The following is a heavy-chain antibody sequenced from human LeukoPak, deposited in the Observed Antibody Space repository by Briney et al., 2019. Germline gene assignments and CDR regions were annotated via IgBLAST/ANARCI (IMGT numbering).Heavy chain of an antibody. J-gene: IGHJ4*02. CDR3: ARAFRDGYKLSY. Sequence: ASVKVSCKASGYTFTSYDINWVRQATGQGLEGMGWMNPNSGNTGYAQKFQGRVTITRNTSISTAYMELSSLRSEDTAVYSCARAFRDGYKLSYWGQGTLVTVSS. D-gene: IGHD5-24*01. CDR1: GYTFTSYD. CDR2: MNPNSGNT. V-gene: IGHV1-8*03.